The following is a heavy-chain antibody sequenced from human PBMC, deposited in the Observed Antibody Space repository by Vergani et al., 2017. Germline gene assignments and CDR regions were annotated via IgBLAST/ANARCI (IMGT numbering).Heavy chain of an antibody. J-gene: IGHJ4*02. CDR3: ARGPRDYYDSGGYLH. V-gene: IGHV3-66*02. CDR2: IYSGGST. Sequence: EVQLVESGGGLVQPGGSLRLSCAASGFTVSSNYMSWVRQAPGKGLEWVSVIYSGGSTYYADSVKGRFTISRDNSKNTLYLQMNSLRAEDTAVYYCARGPRDYYDSGGYLHWGQGTLVTVSS. D-gene: IGHD3-22*01. CDR1: GFTVSSNY.